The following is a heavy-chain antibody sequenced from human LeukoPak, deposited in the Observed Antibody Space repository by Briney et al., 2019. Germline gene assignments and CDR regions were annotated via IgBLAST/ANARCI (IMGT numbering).Heavy chain of an antibody. CDR3: ARGITVFGVVIPNWFDP. Sequence: SVKVSCKASGGTFSSYSISWVRRAPGQGLEWMGAIIPIFGTSKYAQKFQGRVKITTDESTRTAYMELRSLRSEDTAVDYGARGITVFGVVIPNWFDPWGQGTLVTVSS. J-gene: IGHJ5*02. CDR2: IIPIFGTS. D-gene: IGHD3-3*01. CDR1: GGTFSSYS. V-gene: IGHV1-69*05.